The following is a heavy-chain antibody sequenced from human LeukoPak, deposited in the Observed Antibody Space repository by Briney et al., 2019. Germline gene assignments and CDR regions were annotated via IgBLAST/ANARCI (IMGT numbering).Heavy chain of an antibody. CDR2: INHSGST. CDR3: ATVAAAGSFDY. V-gene: IGHV4-34*01. Sequence: PSETLSLTCAVYGGSFSGYYWSWVRQPPGKGLGWIGEINHSGSTNYNPSLKSRVTISVDTSKNQFSLKLSSVTAAATAVYYCATVAAAGSFDYWGQGTLVTVSS. D-gene: IGHD6-13*01. J-gene: IGHJ4*02. CDR1: GGSFSGYY.